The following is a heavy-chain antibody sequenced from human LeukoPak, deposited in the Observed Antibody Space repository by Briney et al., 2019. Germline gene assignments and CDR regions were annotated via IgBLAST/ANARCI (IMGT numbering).Heavy chain of an antibody. D-gene: IGHD3-10*01. J-gene: IGHJ5*02. V-gene: IGHV4-59*01. Sequence: SETLSLTCTVSGGSISSYYWSWLRQPPGKGLEWIGYIYYSGSTNYNPSLKSRVTISVDTSKNQFSLKLSSVTAADTAVYYCARGGRNYYGSGSYTPNWFDPWGQGTLVTVSS. CDR2: IYYSGST. CDR3: ARGGRNYYGSGSYTPNWFDP. CDR1: GGSISSYY.